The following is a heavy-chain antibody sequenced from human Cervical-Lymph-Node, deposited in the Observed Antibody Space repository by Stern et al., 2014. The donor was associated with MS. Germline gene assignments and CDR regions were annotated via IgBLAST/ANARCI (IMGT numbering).Heavy chain of an antibody. CDR3: ARQRYFDY. V-gene: IGHV5-51*01. CDR2: IFPGGSDI. J-gene: IGHJ4*02. CDR1: GYTFTSYW. Sequence: EVQLVESGPEVKRPGESLKISCQASGYTFTSYWIGWVRQMPGKGLEWIAIIFPGGSDIRNSPSCQGQSTISAYKSSSTPNLQWTNLKASATAIYYCARQRYFDYWGQGTLVTVSS.